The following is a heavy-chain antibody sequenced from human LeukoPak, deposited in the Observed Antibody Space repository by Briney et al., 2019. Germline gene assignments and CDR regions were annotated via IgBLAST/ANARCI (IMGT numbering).Heavy chain of an antibody. CDR2: IYHSGST. V-gene: IGHV4-4*01. J-gene: IGHJ4*02. Sequence: PGGSLRLSCAASGFTFSSYEMNWVRQPPGKGLGWIGEIYHSGSTNYNPSLKSRVTISVDKSKNQFSLKLNSVTTADTAVYFCTRRVAVTGTPKAYLDYWGQGILVTVSS. CDR3: TRRVAVTGTPKAYLDY. D-gene: IGHD6-19*01. CDR1: GFTFSSYEM.